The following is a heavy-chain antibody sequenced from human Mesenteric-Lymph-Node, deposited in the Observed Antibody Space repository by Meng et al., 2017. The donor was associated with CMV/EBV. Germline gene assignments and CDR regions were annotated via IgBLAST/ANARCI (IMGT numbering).Heavy chain of an antibody. J-gene: IGHJ4*02. D-gene: IGHD6-6*01. CDR1: QFTFSTYS. V-gene: IGHV3-48*04. Sequence: GESLKISCAASQFTFSTYSMNWVRQAPGKGLEWVSYISISSSTIYYADSVKGRFTISRDNAKNSLYLQMNSLRAEDTAVYYCAREYSSSSGRSFDYWGQGTLVTVSS. CDR2: ISISSSTI. CDR3: AREYSSSSGRSFDY.